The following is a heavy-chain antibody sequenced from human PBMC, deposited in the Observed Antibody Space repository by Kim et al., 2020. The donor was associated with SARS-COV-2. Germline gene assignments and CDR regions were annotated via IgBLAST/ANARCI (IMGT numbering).Heavy chain of an antibody. D-gene: IGHD3-10*01. J-gene: IGHJ4*02. V-gene: IGHV3-11*06. Sequence: GRITISRDNAKNSLYLQMNSLRAEDTAVYYCARAPYGSGSYYNYYFDYWGQGTLVTVSS. CDR3: ARAPYGSGSYYNYYFDY.